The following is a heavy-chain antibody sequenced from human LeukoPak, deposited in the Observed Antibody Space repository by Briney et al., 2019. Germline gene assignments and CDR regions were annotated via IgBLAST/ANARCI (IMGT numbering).Heavy chain of an antibody. CDR1: GFTFSSYS. Sequence: PGGSLRLSCAASGFTFSSYSMNWVRQAPGKGLEWVSSISSSSSYIYYADSVKGRFTISRDNAKNSLYLQMNSLRAEDTAVYYCARDRYYTRGAFDIWGQGTMATVSS. J-gene: IGHJ3*02. CDR2: ISSSSSYI. D-gene: IGHD2-2*02. V-gene: IGHV3-21*01. CDR3: ARDRYYTRGAFDI.